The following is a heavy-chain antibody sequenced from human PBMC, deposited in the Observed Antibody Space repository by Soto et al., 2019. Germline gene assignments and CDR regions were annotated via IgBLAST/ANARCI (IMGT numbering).Heavy chain of an antibody. Sequence: GGSLRLSCAASGFTFSSYAMSWVRQAPGKGLEWVSAISGSGGSTYYADSVKGRFTISRDNSKNTLYLQMNSLRAEDTAVYYCAKEYYYDSSGYPSPFDYRGQGSSVIVSS. CDR2: ISGSGGST. J-gene: IGHJ4*02. V-gene: IGHV3-23*01. CDR1: GFTFSSYA. D-gene: IGHD3-22*01. CDR3: AKEYYYDSSGYPSPFDY.